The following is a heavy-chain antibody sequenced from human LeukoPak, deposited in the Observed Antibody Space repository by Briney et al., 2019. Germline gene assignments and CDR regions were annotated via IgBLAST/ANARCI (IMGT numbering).Heavy chain of an antibody. V-gene: IGHV1-18*04. D-gene: IGHD3-9*01. CDR3: ARELRYFDLAIYYYYYGTDV. J-gene: IGHJ6*02. CDR2: ISAYNGNT. Sequence: ASVKVSCKASGYTFSGYYIHWVRQAPGQGLEWMGWISAYNGNTNYAQKLQGRVTMTTDTSTSTAYMELRSLRSDDTAVYYCARELRYFDLAIYYYYYGTDVWGQGTTVTVSS. CDR1: GYTFSGYY.